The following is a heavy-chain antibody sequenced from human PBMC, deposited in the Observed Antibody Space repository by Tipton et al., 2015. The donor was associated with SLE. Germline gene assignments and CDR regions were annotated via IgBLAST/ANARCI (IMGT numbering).Heavy chain of an antibody. CDR1: GGSPCSFNYF. D-gene: IGHD3-3*02. J-gene: IGHJ4*02. CDR2: IYYSGST. Sequence: TLSLTCTVSGGSPCSFNYFWGLIRQPPGKGLGWIGTIYYSGSTYYNLSLKSRATISVDTSRNQFSLRLSSVTAADTAVYYCATFSQSRPFDYWGQGRLVTVSS. V-gene: IGHV4-39*07. CDR3: ATFSQSRPFDY.